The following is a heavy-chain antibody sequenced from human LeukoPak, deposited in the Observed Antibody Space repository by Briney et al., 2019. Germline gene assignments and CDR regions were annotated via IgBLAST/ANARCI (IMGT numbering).Heavy chain of an antibody. D-gene: IGHD3-9*01. CDR3: ASPLDMTYYFDY. J-gene: IGHJ4*02. Sequence: GRSLRLSCAASGFTFSSYAMHWVRQAPGKGLEWVAVISYDGSNKYYADSVKGRFTISRDNSKNTLYLQMNSLRAEDAAVYYCASPLDMTYYFDYWGQGTLVTVSS. CDR2: ISYDGSNK. V-gene: IGHV3-30-3*01. CDR1: GFTFSSYA.